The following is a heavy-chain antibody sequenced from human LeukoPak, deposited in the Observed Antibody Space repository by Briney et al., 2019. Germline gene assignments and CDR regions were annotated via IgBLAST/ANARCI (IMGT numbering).Heavy chain of an antibody. Sequence: GASVKVSCKASGYTFTGYYMHWVRQAPGQGLEWMGIINPSGGSTSYAQKFQGRVTMTRDTSTSTVYMELSSLRSEDTAVYYCARGLRYFDWSLPGGYWGQGTLVTVSS. CDR3: ARGLRYFDWSLPGGY. V-gene: IGHV1-46*01. CDR2: INPSGGST. CDR1: GYTFTGYY. J-gene: IGHJ4*02. D-gene: IGHD3-9*01.